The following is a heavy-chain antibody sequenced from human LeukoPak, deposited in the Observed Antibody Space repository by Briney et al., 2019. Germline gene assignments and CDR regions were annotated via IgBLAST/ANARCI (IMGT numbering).Heavy chain of an antibody. D-gene: IGHD2/OR15-2a*01. CDR1: GGSISSYY. Sequence: SETLSLTCTVPGGSISSYYWSWIRQPPGKGPEWIGYIYYGGSTNYNPSLKSRVAISVDTSKNQFSLRLSSVTAADTAVYYCARGVLPPGGAFDIWGQGTMVTVSS. J-gene: IGHJ3*02. V-gene: IGHV4-59*01. CDR2: IYYGGST. CDR3: ARGVLPPGGAFDI.